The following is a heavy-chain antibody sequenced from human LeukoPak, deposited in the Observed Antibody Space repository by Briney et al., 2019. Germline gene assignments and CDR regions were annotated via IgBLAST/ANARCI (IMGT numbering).Heavy chain of an antibody. CDR1: GYSISTSYY. V-gene: IGHV4-38-2*02. CDR3: ARRGSWGPFDY. J-gene: IGHJ4*02. CDR2: IYHSGNT. Sequence: PSETLSLTCTVSGYSISTSYYWGWIRQPPGKGLEWIGSIYHSGNTNYNPSLKSRVTMSVDTSKNQFSLKQNSVTAADTAVYYCARRGSWGPFDYWGQGTLVTVSS. D-gene: IGHD3-10*01.